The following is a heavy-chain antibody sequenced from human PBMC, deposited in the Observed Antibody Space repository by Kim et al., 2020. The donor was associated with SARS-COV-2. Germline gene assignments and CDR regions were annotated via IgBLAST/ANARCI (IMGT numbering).Heavy chain of an antibody. CDR2: IIPIFGTA. J-gene: IGHJ6*02. Sequence: SVKVSCKASGGTFSSYAISWVRQAPGQGLEWMGGIIPIFGTANYAQKFQGRVTITADESTSTAYMELSSLRSEDTAVYYCASGLVDTAMRRDYYYYGMDVWGQGTTVTVSS. D-gene: IGHD5-18*01. V-gene: IGHV1-69*13. CDR3: ASGLVDTAMRRDYYYYGMDV. CDR1: GGTFSSYA.